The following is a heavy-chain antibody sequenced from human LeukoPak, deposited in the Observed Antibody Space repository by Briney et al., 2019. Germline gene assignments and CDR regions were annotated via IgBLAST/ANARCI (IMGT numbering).Heavy chain of an antibody. CDR3: ARAYSTVTTTDY. V-gene: IGHV1-46*01. J-gene: IGHJ4*02. CDR2: INPSGGST. D-gene: IGHD4-17*01. CDR1: GYTVTSYY. Sequence: ASVKVSCKASGYTVTSYYMHWVRQAPGQGLEWMGIINPSGGSTSYAQKFQGRVTMTRDTSTSTVYMELSSLRSEDTAVYYCARAYSTVTTTDYWGQGTLVTVSS.